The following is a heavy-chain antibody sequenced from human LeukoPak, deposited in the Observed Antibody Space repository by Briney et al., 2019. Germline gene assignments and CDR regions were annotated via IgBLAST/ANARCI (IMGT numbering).Heavy chain of an antibody. Sequence: GGSLRLSCTVSGFTVSSNSMSWVRQAPGKGLEGVSFIYSDNTHYSDSVTGRFTISRDNSKTTLYLQMNSLRAEDTAVYYCAKEFLGTLTGYYPDYWGQGTVVTVSS. D-gene: IGHD3-9*01. CDR1: GFTVSSNS. J-gene: IGHJ4*02. CDR3: AKEFLGTLTGYYPDY. CDR2: IYSDNT. V-gene: IGHV3-66*03.